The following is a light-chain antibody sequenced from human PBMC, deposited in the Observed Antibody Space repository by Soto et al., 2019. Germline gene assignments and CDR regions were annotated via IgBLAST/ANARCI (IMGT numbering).Light chain of an antibody. CDR3: QQRINWPLT. CDR2: DAS. J-gene: IGKJ3*01. Sequence: EIVLTQSPGTLSLSPGASATLSCRASQGIGRYLAWFQQKPGQAPRLLIYDASTRATGIPAMFSGSGSGKDFTLTISSLAPEDFAFYYCQQRINWPLTFGPGTKVEIK. V-gene: IGKV3-11*01. CDR1: QGIGRY.